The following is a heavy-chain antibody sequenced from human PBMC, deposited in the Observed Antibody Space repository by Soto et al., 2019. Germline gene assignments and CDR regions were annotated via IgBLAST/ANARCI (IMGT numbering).Heavy chain of an antibody. Sequence: QVQLVESGGGVVQPGRSLRLSCAASGFTFSSYAMHWVRQAPGKGLEWVAVISYDGSNKYYADSVKGRFTISRDNSKNTLYLQMNSLRAEDTAVYYCARDTWDGDYGGYWGQGTLVTVSS. CDR2: ISYDGSNK. CDR1: GFTFSSYA. V-gene: IGHV3-30-3*01. D-gene: IGHD4-17*01. CDR3: ARDTWDGDYGGY. J-gene: IGHJ4*02.